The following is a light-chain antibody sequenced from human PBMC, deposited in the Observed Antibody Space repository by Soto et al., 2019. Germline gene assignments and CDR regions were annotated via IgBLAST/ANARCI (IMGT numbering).Light chain of an antibody. J-gene: IGKJ5*01. V-gene: IGKV3D-20*02. CDR2: DAS. CDR1: QSVSSSY. Sequence: EIVLTQSPGTLSLSTGERANLSCRASQSVSSSYLAWYQQKPGQAPRLLIYDASSRATGIPDRFSGSGSETDFTLTISSLEPEDFAVYYCQHRMNWPLTFGQGTRLEIK. CDR3: QHRMNWPLT.